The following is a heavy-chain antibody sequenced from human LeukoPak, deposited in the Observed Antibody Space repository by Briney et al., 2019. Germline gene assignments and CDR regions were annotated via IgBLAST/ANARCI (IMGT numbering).Heavy chain of an antibody. CDR3: VKRAPVPGEQMFYFDY. D-gene: IGHD6-19*01. CDR1: GFTFSNYP. Sequence: PGGSLRLSCEASGFTFSNYPMSWVRQSPGKGLEWVSSIGASNGATFFADSVKGRFTISRDNSKNTLYLQMNGLRAEDTAVYYCVKRAPVPGEQMFYFDYWGQGLLVTVSS. V-gene: IGHV3-23*01. J-gene: IGHJ4*02. CDR2: IGASNGAT.